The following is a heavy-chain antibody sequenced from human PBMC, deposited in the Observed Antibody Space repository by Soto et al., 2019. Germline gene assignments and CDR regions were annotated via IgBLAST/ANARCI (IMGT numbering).Heavy chain of an antibody. Sequence: DVQLVESGGGLVQPGGSLRLSCAASGFTFNNYWMLWVRQAPGKGLMWVSRINTDGTRTTYADSVKGRFAISRDNAKNTVYLQMNCLRADDTAVYFCARVKSGSYDWSDPWGQGTLVTVSS. CDR3: ARVKSGSYDWSDP. J-gene: IGHJ5*02. CDR1: GFTFNNYW. V-gene: IGHV3-74*01. CDR2: INTDGTRT. D-gene: IGHD3-10*01.